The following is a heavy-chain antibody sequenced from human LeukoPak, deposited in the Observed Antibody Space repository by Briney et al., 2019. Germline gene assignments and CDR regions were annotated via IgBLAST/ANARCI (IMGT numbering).Heavy chain of an antibody. CDR1: GGSISSYY. Sequence: PSETLSLTCTVSGGSISSYYWSWIRQPPGKGLEWIGYIYYSGSTNYNPSLKSRVTISVDTSKNQFSLKLSSVTAADTAVYYCARATYEHDFDYWGQGTLVTVSS. V-gene: IGHV4-59*01. D-gene: IGHD2-21*01. CDR2: IYYSGST. CDR3: ARATYEHDFDY. J-gene: IGHJ4*02.